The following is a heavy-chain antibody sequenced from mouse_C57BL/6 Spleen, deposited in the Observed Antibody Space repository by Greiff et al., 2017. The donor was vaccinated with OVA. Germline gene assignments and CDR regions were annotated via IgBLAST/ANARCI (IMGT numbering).Heavy chain of an antibody. CDR1: GFPFRDYY. V-gene: IGHV5-16*01. J-gene: IGHJ1*03. Sequence: VKPMESEGGFVQPGSSMKLSCTASGFPFRDYYMAWVRPVPEKGLEWVVNINYDGCSTYLLDSLKSRFHISRDNAQNILYLQMSMLKSEDTATYYCARDWGYYGSSFWYFDGWGTGTTVTVSS. CDR3: ARDWGYYGSSFWYFDG. CDR2: INYDGCST. D-gene: IGHD1-1*01.